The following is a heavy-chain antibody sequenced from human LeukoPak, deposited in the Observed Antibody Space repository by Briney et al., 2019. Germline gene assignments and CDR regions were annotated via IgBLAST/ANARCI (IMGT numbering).Heavy chain of an antibody. V-gene: IGHV3-7*01. D-gene: IGHD5/OR15-5a*01. CDR3: VPLYVYFDY. CDR1: GFTFSDFW. J-gene: IGHJ4*02. CDR2: IKQDGSVR. Sequence: PGGSLRLSCVASGFTFSDFWMTWFRQAPGKGLEWVANIKQDGSVRYYVDSVKGRFTISRDNTKNSLYLEMNSLRAEDTAVYYCVPLYVYFDYWGQGTLVTVSS.